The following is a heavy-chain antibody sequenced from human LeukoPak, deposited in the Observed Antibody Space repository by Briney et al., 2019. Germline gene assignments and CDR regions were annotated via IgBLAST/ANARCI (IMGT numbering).Heavy chain of an antibody. J-gene: IGHJ4*02. CDR1: GGSFSGYY. V-gene: IGHV4-34*01. D-gene: IGHD5-18*01. CDR3: ADSTALGTPFDY. Sequence: SETLSLTCAVYGGSFSGYYWSWIRQPPGKGLEWIGEINHSGSTNYNPSLKSRVTISVDTSKNQFSLKLSSVTAADTAVYYCADSTALGTPFDYWAREPWSPSPQ. CDR2: INHSGST.